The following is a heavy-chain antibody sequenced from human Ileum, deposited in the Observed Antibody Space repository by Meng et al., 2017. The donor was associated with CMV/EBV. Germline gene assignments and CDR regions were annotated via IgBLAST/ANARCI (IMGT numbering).Heavy chain of an antibody. J-gene: IGHJ4*02. CDR2: SSDSGTGS. CDR3: TKSDCGGAGCKLLDH. Sequence: GGSLRLSCAASGFTVSRNHMSWVRQAPGKRLEWVSASSDSGTGSSYANSVKGRFSISRDSSKNTLYLQMNSLTAEDTAIYYCTKSDCGGAGCKLLDHWGQGTLVTVSS. CDR1: GFTVSRNH. D-gene: IGHD2-21*01. V-gene: IGHV3-23*01.